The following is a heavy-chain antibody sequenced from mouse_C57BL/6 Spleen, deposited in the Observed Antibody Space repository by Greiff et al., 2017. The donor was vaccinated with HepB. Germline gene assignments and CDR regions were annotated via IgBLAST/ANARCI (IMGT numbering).Heavy chain of an antibody. CDR3: ASWDGYAMDY. CDR1: GYTFTSYW. CDR2: IHPNSGST. D-gene: IGHD4-1*01. V-gene: IGHV1-64*01. Sequence: QVQLQQPGAELVKPGASVKLSCKASGYTFTSYWMHWVKQRPGQGLEWIGMIHPNSGSTNYNEKFKSKATLTVDKSSSTAYMQLSSLTSEDSAVYYCASWDGYAMDYWGQGTSVTVSS. J-gene: IGHJ4*01.